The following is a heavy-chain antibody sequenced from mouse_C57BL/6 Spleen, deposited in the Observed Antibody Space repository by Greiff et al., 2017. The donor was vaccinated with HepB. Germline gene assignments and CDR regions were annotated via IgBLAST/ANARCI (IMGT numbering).Heavy chain of an antibody. CDR2: ISGGGGNT. J-gene: IGHJ1*03. V-gene: IGHV5-9*01. D-gene: IGHD1-1*01. CDR3: ARHRNYYGSSWYFDV. CDR1: GFTFSSYT. Sequence: EVHLVESGGGLVKPGGSLKLSCAASGFTFSSYTMSWVRQTPEKRLEWVATISGGGGNTYYPDSVKGRFTISRDNAKNTLYLQMSSLRSEDTALYYCARHRNYYGSSWYFDVWGTGTTVTVSS.